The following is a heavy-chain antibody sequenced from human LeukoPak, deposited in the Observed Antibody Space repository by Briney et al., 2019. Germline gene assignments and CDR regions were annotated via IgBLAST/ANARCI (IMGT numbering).Heavy chain of an antibody. CDR2: ISAYNGNT. CDR3: AGGLVWQQPSGDWFDP. V-gene: IGHV1-18*01. J-gene: IGHJ5*02. Sequence: ASVKVSCKASGYTFTSYGISWVRQAPGQGLEWMGWISAYNGNTNYAQKLQGRVTMTTDTSTSTAYMELRSLRSDDTAVYYCAGGLVWQQPSGDWFDPWGQGTLVTVSS. CDR1: GYTFTSYG. D-gene: IGHD6-13*01.